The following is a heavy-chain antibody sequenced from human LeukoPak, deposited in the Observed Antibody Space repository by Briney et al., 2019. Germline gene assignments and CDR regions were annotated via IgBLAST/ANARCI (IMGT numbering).Heavy chain of an antibody. J-gene: IGHJ6*02. CDR2: AYYSGSA. CDR1: GGSVSSGSYY. Sequence: SETLSLTCTVSGGSVSSGSYYWSWIRQPPGRGLEWIGYAYYSGSANYNPSLKSRVTISVDTSKNQFSLKLSSVTAADTAVYYCARVSPRDYGMDVWGQGTTVTVSS. D-gene: IGHD5-24*01. CDR3: ARVSPRDYGMDV. V-gene: IGHV4-61*01.